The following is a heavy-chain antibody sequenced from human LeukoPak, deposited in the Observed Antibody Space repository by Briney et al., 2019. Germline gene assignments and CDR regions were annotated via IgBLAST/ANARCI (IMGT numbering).Heavy chain of an antibody. CDR2: IYHSGST. V-gene: IGHV4-38-2*01. J-gene: IGHJ3*02. D-gene: IGHD1-1*01. CDR1: GYSISSGYY. Sequence: SETLSLTCAVSGYSISSGYYWGWIRQPPGKGLEWIGSIYHSGSTYYNPSLKSRVTISVDTSKNQFSLKLSSVTAADTAVYYCARRTTSGVDAFDIWGQGTMATVSS. CDR3: ARRTTSGVDAFDI.